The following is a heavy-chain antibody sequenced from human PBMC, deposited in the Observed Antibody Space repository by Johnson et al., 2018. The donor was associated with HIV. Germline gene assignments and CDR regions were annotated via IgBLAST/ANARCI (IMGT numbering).Heavy chain of an antibody. CDR2: ISYDGSNK. V-gene: IGHV3-30*14. Sequence: QVQLVESGGGVVQPGRSLRLSCAASGFTFSSYAMHWVRQAPGKGLEWVAIISYDGSNKYYADSVKGRFTISRDNSKNTLYLQMNSLRAEDMAVYYCARDGNGLGGIVGARGAFDIWGQGTMVTVSS. D-gene: IGHD1-26*01. CDR1: GFTFSSYA. J-gene: IGHJ3*02. CDR3: ARDGNGLGGIVGARGAFDI.